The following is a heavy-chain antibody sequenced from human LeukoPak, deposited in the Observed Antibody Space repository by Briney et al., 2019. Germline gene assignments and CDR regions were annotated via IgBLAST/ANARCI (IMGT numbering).Heavy chain of an antibody. V-gene: IGHV3-30*18. CDR1: GFTCSNYV. J-gene: IGHJ4*02. D-gene: IGHD4-17*01. CDR2: ISYDGSNK. CDR3: AKDGVTVTSLYYFDY. Sequence: PGRSLLLSCAASGFTCSNYVMHWVRQAPGKGLEWVTVISYDGSNKYYADSVKGRFTISRDNSKNTLYLQMNSLRAEDTAVYYCAKDGVTVTSLYYFDYWGQGTLVTVSS.